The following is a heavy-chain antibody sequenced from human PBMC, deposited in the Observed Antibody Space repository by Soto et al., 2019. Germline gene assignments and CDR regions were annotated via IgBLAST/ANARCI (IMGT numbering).Heavy chain of an antibody. V-gene: IGHV5-51*01. CDR2: IYPGDSDT. D-gene: IGHD3-3*01. CDR1: GYSFTSYW. CDR3: ARLGFTIFGVVTYDAFDI. Sequence: GESLKISCKGSGYSFTSYWIGWVRQMPGKGLEWMGIIYPGDSDTRYSPSFQGQVTISADKSISTAYLQWSSLKASDTAMYYCARLGFTIFGVVTYDAFDIWGQGTMVTVSS. J-gene: IGHJ3*02.